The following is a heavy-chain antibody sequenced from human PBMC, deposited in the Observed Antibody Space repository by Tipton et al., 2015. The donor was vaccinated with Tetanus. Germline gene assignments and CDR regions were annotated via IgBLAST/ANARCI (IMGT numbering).Heavy chain of an antibody. J-gene: IGHJ3*02. CDR1: GGSISSGGYS. CDR3: ARDRVGSSLPFDI. D-gene: IGHD1-26*01. V-gene: IGHV4-30-2*01. CDR2: IYHSGST. Sequence: LRLSCAVSGGSISSGGYSWSWIRQPPGKGLEWIGYIYHSGSTYYNPSLKSRVTISVDISKNQFSLKLSSVTAADTAVYYCARDRVGSSLPFDIWGQGTMVTVSS.